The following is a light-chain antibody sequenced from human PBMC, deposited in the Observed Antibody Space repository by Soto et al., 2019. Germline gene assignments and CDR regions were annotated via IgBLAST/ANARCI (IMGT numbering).Light chain of an antibody. CDR2: DAS. V-gene: IGKV3-11*01. CDR1: QSVSSY. J-gene: IGKJ1*01. Sequence: EVVLTQSPATLSLSPGERATLSCRASQSVSSYLAWYQQKPGQAPRLLIYDASARATGIPARFSGSGSGTDFTLTIRRLEPEDFAVYFWQQRSGWPPAWTFGQGPKVEI. CDR3: QQRSGWPPAWT.